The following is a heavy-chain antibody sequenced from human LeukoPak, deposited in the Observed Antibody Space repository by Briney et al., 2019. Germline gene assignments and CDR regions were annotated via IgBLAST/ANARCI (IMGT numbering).Heavy chain of an antibody. CDR3: AKDISRGGVGAFDI. CDR2: ISWNSGSI. D-gene: IGHD3-10*01. Sequence: GGSLRLSCAASGFTFDDYAMHWVRQAPGKGLEWVSGISWNSGSIGYADSVKGRFTISRDNAKNSLYLQMNSLRAEDMALYYCAKDISRGGVGAFDIWGQGTMVTVSS. V-gene: IGHV3-9*03. CDR1: GFTFDDYA. J-gene: IGHJ3*02.